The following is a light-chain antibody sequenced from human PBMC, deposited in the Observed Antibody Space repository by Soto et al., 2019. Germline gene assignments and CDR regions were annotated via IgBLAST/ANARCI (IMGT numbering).Light chain of an antibody. V-gene: IGKV3-20*01. CDR2: GAS. Sequence: EIEFTQAPGTLSLSPGERATLFCRASQSVTSSYLAWYQQKPGQAPRLLIYGASSRATGIPDRFSGSGSGTEFTLTISSLQSEDFAVYYCHQYNIWPPWTFGQGTKVDI. CDR3: HQYNIWPPWT. CDR1: QSVTSSY. J-gene: IGKJ1*01.